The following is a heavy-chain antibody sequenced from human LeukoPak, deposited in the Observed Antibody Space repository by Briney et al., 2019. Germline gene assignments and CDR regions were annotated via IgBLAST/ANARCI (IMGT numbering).Heavy chain of an antibody. Sequence: GASVKVSCKASGYTFTGYYMHWVRQAPGQGLEGMGWINPNSGGTNYAQKFQGRVTMPRHTSLSTAYMQLSRLRSDDTAVYYCARDHITLIVVVGFDPWGQGTLVTVSS. J-gene: IGHJ5*02. D-gene: IGHD3-22*01. CDR1: GYTFTGYY. CDR2: INPNSGGT. CDR3: ARDHITLIVVVGFDP. V-gene: IGHV1-2*02.